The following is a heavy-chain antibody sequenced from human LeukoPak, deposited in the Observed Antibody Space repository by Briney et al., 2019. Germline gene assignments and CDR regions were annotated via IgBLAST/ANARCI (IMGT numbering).Heavy chain of an antibody. CDR3: AKDLALVRGWYGTFDY. J-gene: IGHJ4*02. CDR2: ISGSGGST. D-gene: IGHD6-19*01. CDR1: GFTFSSYA. V-gene: IGHV3-23*01. Sequence: GGSLRLSCAASGFTFSSYAMSWVRQAPGKGLEWVSAISGSGGSTYYADSVKGRFTISRDNSKNTLYLQMNSLRAEDTAVYYCAKDLALVRGWYGTFDYWGQGTLVTVSS.